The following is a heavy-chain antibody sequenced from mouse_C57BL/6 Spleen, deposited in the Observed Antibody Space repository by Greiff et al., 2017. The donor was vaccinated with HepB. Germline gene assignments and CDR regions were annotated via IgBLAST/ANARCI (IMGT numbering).Heavy chain of an antibody. D-gene: IGHD2-4*01. V-gene: IGHV1-64*01. CDR3: ARSPLIYYDYDGFAY. Sequence: VQLQESGAELVKPGASVKLSCKASGYTFTSYWMHWVKQRPGQGLEWIGMIHPNSGSTNYNEKFKSKATLTVDKSSSTAYMQLSSLTSEDSAVYYCARSPLIYYDYDGFAYWGQGTLVTVSA. CDR1: GYTFTSYW. CDR2: IHPNSGST. J-gene: IGHJ3*01.